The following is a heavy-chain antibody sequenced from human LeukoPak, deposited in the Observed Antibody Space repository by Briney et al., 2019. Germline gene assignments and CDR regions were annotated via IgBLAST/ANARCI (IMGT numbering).Heavy chain of an antibody. CDR2: ITSSSNYI. CDR3: ARDRGYFVN. Sequence: PGGSLRLSCADSGFTFSIYSMNWVRQAPGKGLEWLSSITSSSNYIYYADSVKGRFTISRDNVQNSLYLQMNRLRAEDTAMYYCARDRGYFVNRGQGALVTVSS. V-gene: IGHV3-21*01. CDR1: GFTFSIYS. J-gene: IGHJ4*02.